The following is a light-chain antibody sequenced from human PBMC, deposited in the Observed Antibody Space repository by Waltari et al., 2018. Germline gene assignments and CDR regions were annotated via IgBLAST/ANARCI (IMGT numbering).Light chain of an antibody. CDR2: DVN. V-gene: IGLV2-14*01. CDR3: CSYSSSSTLYV. Sequence: QSALTQPASVSGSPGQPITISCTGTSSDVGGYNYVSWYQQHPGKAPKLMIYDVNKRPSGVSNRFSGSKSGNTASLPISGLQAEDEADYYCCSYSSSSTLYVFGTGTKVTVL. CDR1: SSDVGGYNY. J-gene: IGLJ1*01.